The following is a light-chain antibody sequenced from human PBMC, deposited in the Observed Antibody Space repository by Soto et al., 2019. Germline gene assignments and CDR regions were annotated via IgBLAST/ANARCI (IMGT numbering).Light chain of an antibody. CDR1: KLGDKY. V-gene: IGLV3-1*01. J-gene: IGLJ2*01. CDR3: QAWDSSTVV. Sequence: SYELTQPPSVSVSPGQTASITCSGDKLGDKYACWYQQKPGQSPVLVIYEDTKRPSGIPERFSGSNSGNTATLTISGTQAXDXAXYYCQAWDSSTVVFGGGTKVTVL. CDR2: EDT.